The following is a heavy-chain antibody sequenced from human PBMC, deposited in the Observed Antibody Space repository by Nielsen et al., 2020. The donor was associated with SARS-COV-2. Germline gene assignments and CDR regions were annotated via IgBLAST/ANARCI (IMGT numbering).Heavy chain of an antibody. Sequence: WVRQAPGQRLEWMGWINAGNGNTKYSQKFQGRVTITRDTSASTAYMELSSLRSEDTAVYYCARVLGITFGGVISCPFDYWGQGTLVTVSS. D-gene: IGHD3-16*02. CDR2: INAGNGNT. J-gene: IGHJ4*02. CDR3: ARVLGITFGGVISCPFDY. V-gene: IGHV1-3*01.